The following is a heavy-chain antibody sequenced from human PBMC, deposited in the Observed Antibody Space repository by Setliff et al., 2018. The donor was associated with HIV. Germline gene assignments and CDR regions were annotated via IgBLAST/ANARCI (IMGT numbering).Heavy chain of an antibody. V-gene: IGHV4-4*07. CDR3: ASEKKAWSVSDSFYEY. Sequence: SETLSLTCSVSGDSISNYFWTWIRQPAGKGLEWIGRINTRGNTNYNPSLKSRVTMSIDTSKNQFSLKLTSMTATDTAVYYCASEKKAWSVSDSFYEYWGQGVPVTVSS. J-gene: IGHJ4*02. CDR2: INTRGNT. CDR1: GDSISNYF. D-gene: IGHD3-3*01.